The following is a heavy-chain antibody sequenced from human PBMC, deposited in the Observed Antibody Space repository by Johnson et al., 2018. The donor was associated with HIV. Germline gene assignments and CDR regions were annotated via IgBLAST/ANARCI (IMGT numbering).Heavy chain of an antibody. D-gene: IGHD3-10*01. Sequence: QVQVVESGGGVVQPGRSLRLSCAASGFTFSSYAMHWVRQAPGKGLEWVAVISYDGSNKYYADSVKGRFTISRDNSKNTLYLQMNSLRAEDTAVYYCASDLTLWKARGDAFDSWGQGTMVTVSS. J-gene: IGHJ3*02. V-gene: IGHV3-30-3*01. CDR1: GFTFSSYA. CDR3: ASDLTLWKARGDAFDS. CDR2: ISYDGSNK.